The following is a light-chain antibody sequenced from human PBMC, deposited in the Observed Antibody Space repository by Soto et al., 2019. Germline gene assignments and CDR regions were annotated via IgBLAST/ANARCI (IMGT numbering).Light chain of an antibody. CDR2: AAS. Sequence: DIQMTQSPSSLSASVGDRVTITCRASQSISSYLNWYQHKPGKAPKLLIYAASSLQTGVPSRFSGRRSGTDFALTISSLQRDDFATYYCQQTDSFPRTFGQGTKVDIK. J-gene: IGKJ1*01. CDR1: QSISSY. CDR3: QQTDSFPRT. V-gene: IGKV1-39*01.